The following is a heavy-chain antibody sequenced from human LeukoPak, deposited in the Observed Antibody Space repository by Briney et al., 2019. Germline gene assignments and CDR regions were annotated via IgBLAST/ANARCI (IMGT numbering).Heavy chain of an antibody. D-gene: IGHD6-13*01. J-gene: IGHJ6*03. Sequence: GASVKVSCKASGYTFTSYGISWVRQAPGQGLEWMGWISAYNGNTNYAQKLQGRVTMTTDTSTSTAYMELRSLRSDDTAVYYCARGLARSSWYNGNYYYYMDVWGKGTTVTVSS. V-gene: IGHV1-18*01. CDR2: ISAYNGNT. CDR3: ARGLARSSWYNGNYYYYMDV. CDR1: GYTFTSYG.